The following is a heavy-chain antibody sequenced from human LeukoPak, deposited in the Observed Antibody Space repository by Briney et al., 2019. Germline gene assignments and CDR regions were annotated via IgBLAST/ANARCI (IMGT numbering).Heavy chain of an antibody. V-gene: IGHV4-39*07. Sequence: SETLSLTCAVSGASISSSNYYWSWIRQPPGKGLEWIGEINHSGSTNYNPSLKSRVTISVDTSKNQFSLKLSSVTAADTAVYYCARVPEAAGTFDYWGQGTLVTVSS. CDR2: INHSGST. CDR3: ARVPEAAGTFDY. J-gene: IGHJ4*02. CDR1: GASISSSNYY. D-gene: IGHD6-13*01.